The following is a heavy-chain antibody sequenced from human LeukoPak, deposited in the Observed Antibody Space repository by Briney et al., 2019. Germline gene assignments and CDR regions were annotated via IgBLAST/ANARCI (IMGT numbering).Heavy chain of an antibody. CDR3: ARGPRNQEDYYFDY. CDR2: IIPIFGTA. Sequence: EASVKVSCKASGGTFSSYAISWVRQAPGQGLEWMGGIIPIFGTANYAQKFQGRVTITADDSTSTAYMELSSLRSEDTAVYYCARGPRNQEDYYFDYWGQGTLATVSS. D-gene: IGHD1-14*01. J-gene: IGHJ4*02. CDR1: GGTFSSYA. V-gene: IGHV1-69*13.